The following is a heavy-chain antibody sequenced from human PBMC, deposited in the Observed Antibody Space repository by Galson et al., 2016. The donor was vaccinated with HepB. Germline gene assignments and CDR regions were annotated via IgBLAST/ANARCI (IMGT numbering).Heavy chain of an antibody. V-gene: IGHV4-31*01. D-gene: IGHD2/OR15-2a*01. J-gene: IGHJ6*03. CDR3: ARDVVIVLPTATALSYYYYMDV. Sequence: TLSLTCNVSGGSISVGHHYWSWIRQHPGKGLEWIGYIYYSGSTYYNPSLKSPLTITVDTSKNQFSLKLRSVTAADTAVYYCARDVVIVLPTATALSYYYYMDVWGKGTTVTVSS. CDR1: GGSISVGHHY. CDR2: IYYSGST.